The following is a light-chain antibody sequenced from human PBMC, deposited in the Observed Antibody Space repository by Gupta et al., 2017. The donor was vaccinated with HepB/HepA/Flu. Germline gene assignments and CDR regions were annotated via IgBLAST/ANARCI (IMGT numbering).Light chain of an antibody. CDR1: QSVSSY. CDR3: QQRSNWPLT. V-gene: IGKV3-11*01. J-gene: IGKJ4*01. Sequence: FPPSQATLYLSPGERATLSCRASQSVSSYLAWYQQKPGQAPRLLIYDASNRATGIPARFSGSGSETDFTLTISSLEPEDFAVYYCQQRSNWPLTFGGGTKVEIK. CDR2: DAS.